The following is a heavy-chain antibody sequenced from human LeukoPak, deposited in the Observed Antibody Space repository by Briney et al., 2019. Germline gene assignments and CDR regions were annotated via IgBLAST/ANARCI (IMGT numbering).Heavy chain of an antibody. Sequence: ASVKVSCKASGYTFTGYYMHWVRQAPGQGLEGMGWINPNSGGTNYAQKFQGRVTMTRDTSISTAYMELSRLRSDDTAVYYCARDAVWGYSGSSFDYWGQGTLVTVSS. J-gene: IGHJ4*02. CDR1: GYTFTGYY. CDR2: INPNSGGT. V-gene: IGHV1-2*02. D-gene: IGHD6-6*01. CDR3: ARDAVWGYSGSSFDY.